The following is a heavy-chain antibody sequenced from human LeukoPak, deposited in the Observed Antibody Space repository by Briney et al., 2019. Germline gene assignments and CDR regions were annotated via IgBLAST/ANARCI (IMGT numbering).Heavy chain of an antibody. CDR3: ARDRRLGYCSSTSCQGAFDI. V-gene: IGHV4-59*01. CDR1: GGSISSYF. Sequence: SETLSLTCTVSGGSISSYFWSWIRQPPGKGLEWIGYVYYSGSTNYNPSLKSRVTISVDTSKKQFSLKLSSATAADTAVYYCARDRRLGYCSSTSCQGAFDIWGQGTMVTVSS. D-gene: IGHD2-2*01. J-gene: IGHJ3*02. CDR2: VYYSGST.